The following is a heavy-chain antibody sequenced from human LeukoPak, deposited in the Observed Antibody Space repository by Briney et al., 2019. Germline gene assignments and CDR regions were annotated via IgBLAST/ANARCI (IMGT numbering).Heavy chain of an antibody. Sequence: ASVKVSCKASGGTFSSYAISWVRQAPGQGLEWMGGIIPIFGTANYAQKFQGRVTITADESTSTAYMELSSLRSEDTAVYYCATQRGSYLWGTDFDYWGQGTLVTVSS. CDR3: ATQRGSYLWGTDFDY. D-gene: IGHD3-16*01. CDR1: GGTFSSYA. V-gene: IGHV1-69*13. J-gene: IGHJ4*02. CDR2: IIPIFGTA.